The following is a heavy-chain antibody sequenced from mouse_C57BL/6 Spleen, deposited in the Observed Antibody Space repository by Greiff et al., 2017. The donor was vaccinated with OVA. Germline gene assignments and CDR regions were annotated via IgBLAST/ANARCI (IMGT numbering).Heavy chain of an antibody. D-gene: IGHD3-1*01. CDR3: ARWGTYYFDY. CDR1: GYAFSSYW. J-gene: IGHJ2*01. V-gene: IGHV1-80*01. Sequence: QVQLKESGAELVKPGASVKISCKASGYAFSSYWMNWVKQRPGKGLEWIGQIYPGDGDTNYNGKFKGKATLTADKSSSTAYMQLSSLTSEDSAVYFCARWGTYYFDYWGQGTTLTVSS. CDR2: IYPGDGDT.